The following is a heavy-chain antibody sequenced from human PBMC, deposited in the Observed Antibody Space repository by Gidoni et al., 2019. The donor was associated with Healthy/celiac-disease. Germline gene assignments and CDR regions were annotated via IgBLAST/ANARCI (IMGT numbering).Heavy chain of an antibody. J-gene: IGHJ6*02. CDR3: ARELWFGELPIMDV. D-gene: IGHD3-10*01. CDR1: GGSISSGGYY. V-gene: IGHV4-31*03. Sequence: QVQLQESGPGLVKPSQTLSLTCTVYGGSISSGGYYWSWIRQHPGKGLEWIGYIYYSGSTYYNPSLKSRFTISVDTSKNQFSLKLSSVTAADTAVYYCARELWFGELPIMDVWGQGTTVTVSS. CDR2: IYYSGST.